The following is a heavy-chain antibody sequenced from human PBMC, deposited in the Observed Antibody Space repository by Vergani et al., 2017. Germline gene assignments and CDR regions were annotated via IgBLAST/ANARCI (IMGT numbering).Heavy chain of an antibody. V-gene: IGHV3-48*01. Sequence: EVQLVESGGGLVQPGGSLRLSCAASGFTFSSYSMNWVRQAPGKGLEWVSYISSSSSTIYYADSVKGRFTISRDNAKTSLYLQMNSLRAEDTAVYYCARAGRGSGSPTYYDYYMDVWGKGTTVTVSS. CDR3: ARAGRGSGSPTYYDYYMDV. J-gene: IGHJ6*03. CDR2: ISSSSSTI. CDR1: GFTFSSYS. D-gene: IGHD3-10*01.